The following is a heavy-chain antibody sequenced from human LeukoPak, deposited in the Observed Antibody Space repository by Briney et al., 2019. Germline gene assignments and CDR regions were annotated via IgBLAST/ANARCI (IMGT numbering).Heavy chain of an antibody. V-gene: IGHV3-23*01. J-gene: IGHJ4*02. CDR2: IIGPAGNT. CDR1: GLTVSSYG. Sequence: GGSLRLSCGASGLTVSSYGLSWVRQAPGKGLEGVPTIIGPAGNTYYADSVRGRFTISRDDSKNTVYLQMNSLRAEDTAVYSCAKYTSGTYYRGLDQWGQGTLVTVSS. CDR3: AKYTSGTYYRGLDQ. D-gene: IGHD3-10*01.